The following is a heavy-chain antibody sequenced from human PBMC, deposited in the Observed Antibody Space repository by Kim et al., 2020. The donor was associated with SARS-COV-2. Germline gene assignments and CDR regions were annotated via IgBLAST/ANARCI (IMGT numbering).Heavy chain of an antibody. CDR1: GFTFSSYW. CDR2: IKQDGSEK. Sequence: GGSLRLSCAASGFTFSSYWMSWVRQAPGKGLEWVANIKQDGSEKYYVDSVKGRFTISRDNAKNSLYLQMNSLRAEDTAVYYCARDRRRAAAGTDYFDYWGQGTLVTVSS. J-gene: IGHJ4*02. D-gene: IGHD6-13*01. V-gene: IGHV3-7*03. CDR3: ARDRRRAAAGTDYFDY.